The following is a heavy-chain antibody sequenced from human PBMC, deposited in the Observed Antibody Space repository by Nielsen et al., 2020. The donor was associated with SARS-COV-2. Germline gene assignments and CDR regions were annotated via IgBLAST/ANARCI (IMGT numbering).Heavy chain of an antibody. CDR3: AKDPFSY. J-gene: IGHJ4*02. Sequence: VRQMPGKGLEWVAVISYDGSNKYYADSVKGRFTISRDNSKDTLYLQMNSLRAEDTAVYYCAKDPFSYWGQGTLVTVSS. CDR2: ISYDGSNK. V-gene: IGHV3-30*18.